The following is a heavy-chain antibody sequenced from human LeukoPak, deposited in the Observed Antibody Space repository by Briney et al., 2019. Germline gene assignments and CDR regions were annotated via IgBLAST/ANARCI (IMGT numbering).Heavy chain of an antibody. CDR2: INPNSGGT. V-gene: IGHV1-2*02. J-gene: IGHJ3*02. Sequence: ASVKVSFKASGYTFTVYYMHWVRQAPGQGLEWMGWINPNSGGTNYAQKFQGRVTMTRDTSISTAYMELSRLRSDDTAVYYCARSDSSGYLDAFDIWGQGTMVTVSS. CDR3: ARSDSSGYLDAFDI. D-gene: IGHD3-22*01. CDR1: GYTFTVYY.